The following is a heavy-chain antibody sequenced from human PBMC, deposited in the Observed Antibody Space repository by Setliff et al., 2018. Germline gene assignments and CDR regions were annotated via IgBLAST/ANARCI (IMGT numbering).Heavy chain of an antibody. CDR2: VYYSGLT. CDR1: GGSISTYY. Sequence: SETLSLTCTVSGGSISTYYWSWIRQPPGKGLEFIGYVYYSGLTNYGPSLKSRVTMSVDSSKNQFSLKLNSMTAADTAVYYCARGGTYRYFDYWGQGALVTVSS. J-gene: IGHJ4*02. V-gene: IGHV4-59*01. CDR3: ARGGTYRYFDY.